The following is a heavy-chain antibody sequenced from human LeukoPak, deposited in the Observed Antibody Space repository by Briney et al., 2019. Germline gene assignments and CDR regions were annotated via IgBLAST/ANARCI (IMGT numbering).Heavy chain of an antibody. V-gene: IGHV3-30*02. D-gene: IGHD1-7*01. Sequence: PGGSLRLSCAASGFTFSSHGMHWVRQAPGKGLEWVAFIRYDGSNKYYADSVKGRFTISRDNSKNTLYLQMNSLRAEDTAVYYCAKGPNWNFGLFDYWGQGTLVTVSS. CDR1: GFTFSSHG. CDR2: IRYDGSNK. CDR3: AKGPNWNFGLFDY. J-gene: IGHJ4*02.